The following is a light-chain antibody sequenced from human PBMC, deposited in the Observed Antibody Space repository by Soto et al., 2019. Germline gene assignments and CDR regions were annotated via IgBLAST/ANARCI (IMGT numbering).Light chain of an antibody. CDR2: DSS. CDR3: QQRSDCPST. V-gene: IGKV3-11*01. Sequence: EIVLTQSPATLSLSPGERDTLSCRASQSVGTYFAWYDQKPGQAPRLLIYDSSNSDTSIPARFSGSGSGTDFTLTISSLELEDFTVYYCQQRSDCPSTFGGGTKGQIK. CDR1: QSVGTY. J-gene: IGKJ4*01.